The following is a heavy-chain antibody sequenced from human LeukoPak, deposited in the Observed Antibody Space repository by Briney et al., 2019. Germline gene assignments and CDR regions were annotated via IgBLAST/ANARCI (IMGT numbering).Heavy chain of an antibody. Sequence: PGGSLRLSCAASGFAFSSFAMGWVRQSPGKGLEWLSTINGGGNTTFYSDSVKGRFTISRDNSKNTLYLHMDSLRPDDTATYYCTKELHVAVAVADYYYFYMDVWGRGTEVTVSS. CDR3: TKELHVAVAVADYYYFYMDV. CDR1: GFAFSSFA. D-gene: IGHD6-19*01. V-gene: IGHV3-23*01. J-gene: IGHJ6*03. CDR2: INGGGNTT.